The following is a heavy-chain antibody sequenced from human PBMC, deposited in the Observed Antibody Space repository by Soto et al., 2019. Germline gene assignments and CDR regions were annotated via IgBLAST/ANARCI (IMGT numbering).Heavy chain of an antibody. V-gene: IGHV3-23*01. CDR1: GFTFSSYA. J-gene: IGHJ4*02. CDR3: ASLADIVVVPAAYFDY. Sequence: PGGSLRLSCAASGFTFSSYAMSWVRQAPGKGLEWVSAISGSGGSTYYADSVKGRFTISRDNSKNTLYLQMNSLRAEDTAVYYCASLADIVVVPAAYFDYWGQGTLVTVSS. CDR2: ISGSGGST. D-gene: IGHD2-2*01.